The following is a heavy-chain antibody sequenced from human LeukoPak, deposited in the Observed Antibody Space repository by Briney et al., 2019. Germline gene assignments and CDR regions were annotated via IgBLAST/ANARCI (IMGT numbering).Heavy chain of an antibody. J-gene: IGHJ6*02. D-gene: IGHD3-3*01. CDR3: AKEVFSYYYYGMDV. CDR1: GFTFSSYG. Sequence: GSLRLSCAASGFTFSSYGMHWVRQAPGKGLEGVAVISYDGSNKYYADSVKGRFTISRDNSKNTLYLQMNSLRAEDTAVYYCAKEVFSYYYYGMDVWGQGTTVTVSS. CDR2: ISYDGSNK. V-gene: IGHV3-30*18.